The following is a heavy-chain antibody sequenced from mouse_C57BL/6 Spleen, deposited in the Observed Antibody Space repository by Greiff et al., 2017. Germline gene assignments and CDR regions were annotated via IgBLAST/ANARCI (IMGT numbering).Heavy chain of an antibody. D-gene: IGHD2-12*01. CDR2: IDPENGDT. V-gene: IGHV14-4*01. J-gene: IGHJ3*01. CDR3: TTDSGFAY. CDR1: GFNIKDDY. Sequence: EVQLQQSGAELVRPGASVKLSCTASGFNIKDDYMHWVKQRPEQGLEWIGWIDPENGDTEYASKFQGKATITADTSSNTAYLQLSSLTSEDTAVYYCTTDSGFAYWGQGTLVTVSA.